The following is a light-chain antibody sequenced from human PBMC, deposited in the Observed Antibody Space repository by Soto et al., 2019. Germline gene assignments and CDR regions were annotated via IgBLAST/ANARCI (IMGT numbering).Light chain of an antibody. Sequence: EIVMTHSPATLSVSPGERATLSCRASQSVSSNLAWYQQKPGQAPRLLIYGASTRATGIPARFSGSGSGTEFTLTISRLQSEDVAVYYCQQYNNWPPRGTCGQGTKVEI. V-gene: IGKV3-15*01. CDR1: QSVSSN. J-gene: IGKJ1*01. CDR2: GAS. CDR3: QQYNNWPPRGT.